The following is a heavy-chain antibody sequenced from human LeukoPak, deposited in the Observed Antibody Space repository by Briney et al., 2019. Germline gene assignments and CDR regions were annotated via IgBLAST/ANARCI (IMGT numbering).Heavy chain of an antibody. CDR3: ARAAMNLDGYNWWYFDY. D-gene: IGHD5-24*01. V-gene: IGHV3-21*04. CDR2: ISSSGSFI. J-gene: IGHJ4*02. Sequence: GGSLRLSCAASGFTFSSYSMNWVRQARGKGLEWVSSISSSGSFIYYADSVKGRLTTSRDNAKNSLYLQMNSLRADDTAVYYCARAAMNLDGYNWWYFDYWGQGTLVTVSS. CDR1: GFTFSSYS.